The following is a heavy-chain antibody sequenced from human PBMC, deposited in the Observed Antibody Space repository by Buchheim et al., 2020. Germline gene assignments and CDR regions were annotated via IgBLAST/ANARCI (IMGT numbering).Heavy chain of an antibody. CDR2: IYYSGST. J-gene: IGHJ4*02. V-gene: IGHV4-39*07. CDR3: TRELISSSCHDY. CDR1: GGSISSDNYY. Sequence: QLQLHESGPGLVKPSETLSLTCTVSGGSISSDNYYWDWIRQPPGKGLEWIGNIYYSGSTHYNPSLKSRVTISVDRSKNQISLKLSSVTAADTAVYYCTRELISSSCHDYWGQGTL. D-gene: IGHD6-13*01.